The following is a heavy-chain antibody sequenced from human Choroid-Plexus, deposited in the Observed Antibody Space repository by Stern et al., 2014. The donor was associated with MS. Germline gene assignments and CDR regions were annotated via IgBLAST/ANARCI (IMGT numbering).Heavy chain of an antibody. D-gene: IGHD2/OR15-2a*01. CDR2: VSYDGSNK. V-gene: IGHV3-30*18. CDR3: AKDRQYLTYFFDH. CDR1: GFTFGSCA. J-gene: IGHJ5*02. Sequence: VQLVESGGGVVKPGRTLRLSCVASGFTFGSCAMHWVRQAPGKGLEREGGVSYDGSNKYYADSVKGRFTISRDNSQNTLYMQMSSLRPEDTAVYYCAKDRQYLTYFFDHWGQGSLVTVSS.